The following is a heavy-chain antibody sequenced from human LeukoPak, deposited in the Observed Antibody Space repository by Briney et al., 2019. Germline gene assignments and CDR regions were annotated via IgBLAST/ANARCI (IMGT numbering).Heavy chain of an antibody. J-gene: IGHJ4*02. CDR1: GGSISSYY. CDR2: IYTSGST. D-gene: IGHD3-9*01. V-gene: IGHV4-4*07. CDR3: ARPIRYYFDY. Sequence: PSETLSLTCTVSGGSISSYYWSWIRQPAGRGLEWIGRIYTSGSTNYNPSLKSRVTISVDKSKNQFSLKLSSVTAADTAVYYCARPIRYYFDYWGQGTLVTVSS.